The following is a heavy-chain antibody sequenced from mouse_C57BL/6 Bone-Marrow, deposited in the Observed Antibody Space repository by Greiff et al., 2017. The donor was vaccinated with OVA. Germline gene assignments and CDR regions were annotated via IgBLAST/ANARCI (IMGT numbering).Heavy chain of an antibody. CDR3: ARWGSGSSPHYFDY. CDR2: INPNYGTT. CDR1: GYSFTDYN. Sequence: EVKLQQSGPVLVKPGASVKISCKASGYSFTDYNMNWVKQSNGKSLEWIGVINPNYGTTSYNQKFKGKATLTVDQSSSTAYMQLNSLTSEDSAVYYCARWGSGSSPHYFDYWGQGTTLTVSS. D-gene: IGHD1-1*01. V-gene: IGHV1-39*01. J-gene: IGHJ2*01.